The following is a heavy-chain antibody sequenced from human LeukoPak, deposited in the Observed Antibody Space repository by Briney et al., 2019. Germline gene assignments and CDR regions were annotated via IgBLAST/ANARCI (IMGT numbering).Heavy chain of an antibody. D-gene: IGHD2-15*01. V-gene: IGHV1-69*04. CDR2: IIPILGIA. CDR3: ARDVGGTYCSGGSCYSRLFDY. J-gene: IGHJ4*02. Sequence: GSSVKVFCKASGRTFSSYAISWVRQAPGQGLEWMGRIIPILGIANYAQKFQGRVTITADKSTSTAYMELSSLRSEDTAVYYCARDVGGTYCSGGSCYSRLFDYWGQGTLVTVSS. CDR1: GRTFSSYA.